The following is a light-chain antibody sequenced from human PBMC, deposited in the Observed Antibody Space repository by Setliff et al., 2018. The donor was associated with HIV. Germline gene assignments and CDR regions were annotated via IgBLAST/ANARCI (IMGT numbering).Light chain of an antibody. V-gene: IGLV2-14*03. CDR2: DVR. CDR3: SSYRSGNIGV. J-gene: IGLJ1*01. CDR1: SSDVGGYNY. Sequence: SVLTQPASVSGSPGQSITISCTGTSSDVGGYNYVSWYQHFPGRTPKLIIYDVRNRPPGVSSRFSGSKSGNTASLTISGLRAEDEADYYCSSYRSGNIGVFGGGTKV.